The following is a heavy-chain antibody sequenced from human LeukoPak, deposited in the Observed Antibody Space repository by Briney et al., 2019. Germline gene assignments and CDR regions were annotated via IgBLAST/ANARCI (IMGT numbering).Heavy chain of an antibody. Sequence: GGSLRLSCVASGFTFSSYWMSWVRQAPGKGLEWVSAISGSGGSTYYADSVKGRFTISRDNSKNTLYLQMNSLRAEDTAVYYCAKDLTGGFDYWGQGTLVTVSS. CDR2: ISGSGGST. CDR3: AKDLTGGFDY. V-gene: IGHV3-23*01. CDR1: GFTFSSYW. D-gene: IGHD7-27*01. J-gene: IGHJ4*02.